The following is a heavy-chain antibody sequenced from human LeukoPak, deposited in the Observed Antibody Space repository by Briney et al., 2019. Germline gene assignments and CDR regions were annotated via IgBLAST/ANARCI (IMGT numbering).Heavy chain of an antibody. Sequence: PGGSLRLSCAASGFTFSSYAMSWVRQAPGKGLEWVSAIGGSGGSTYYADSVKGRFSISRDNSKNTLYLQMNSLRAEDTAVYYCAKGPHYYGWGTHGEGYWGQGTLVTVSS. CDR3: AKGPHYYGWGTHGEGY. CDR2: IGGSGGST. CDR1: GFTFSSYA. V-gene: IGHV3-23*01. J-gene: IGHJ4*02. D-gene: IGHD3-10*01.